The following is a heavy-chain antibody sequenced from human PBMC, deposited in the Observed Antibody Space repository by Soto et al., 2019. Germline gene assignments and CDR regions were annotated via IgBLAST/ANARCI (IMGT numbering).Heavy chain of an antibody. J-gene: IGHJ6*02. D-gene: IGHD6-19*01. CDR3: ARFSGSYYYAMDV. Sequence: SETLSLTCAVYGGSFSGYYWSWIRQPPGKGLEWIGEINHSGVTNYKPSIKRRVTISVDTSKNQFSLQMKSVTAADTALYYCARFSGSYYYAMDVWGQGSTVT. CDR1: GGSFSGYY. CDR2: INHSGVT. V-gene: IGHV4-34*01.